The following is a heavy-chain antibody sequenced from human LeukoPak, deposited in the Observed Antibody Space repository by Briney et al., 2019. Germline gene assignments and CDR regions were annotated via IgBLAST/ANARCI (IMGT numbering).Heavy chain of an antibody. Sequence: ASVKVSCKASGYTFTGYYMHWVRQAPGQGLEWMGWMNPNSGNTGYAQKFQGRVTMTRNTSISTAYMELSSLRSEDTAVYYCARGPYSSSSQFDDYYYYYGMDVWGQGTTVTVSS. V-gene: IGHV1-8*02. D-gene: IGHD6-13*01. CDR1: GYTFTGYY. CDR3: ARGPYSSSSQFDDYYYYYGMDV. CDR2: MNPNSGNT. J-gene: IGHJ6*02.